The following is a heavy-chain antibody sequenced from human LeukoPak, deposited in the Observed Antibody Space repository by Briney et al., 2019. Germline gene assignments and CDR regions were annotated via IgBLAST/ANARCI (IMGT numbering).Heavy chain of an antibody. CDR3: ARGIDSSGYYYDFDY. V-gene: IGHV4-34*01. CDR1: GGSFSGYY. Sequence: SETLSLTCAVYGGSFSGYYWSWIRQPPGKGLEWIREINHSGSTNYNPSLKSRVTISVDTSKNQFSLKLSSVTAADTAVYYCARGIDSSGYYYDFDYWGQGTLVTVSS. D-gene: IGHD3-22*01. J-gene: IGHJ4*02. CDR2: INHSGST.